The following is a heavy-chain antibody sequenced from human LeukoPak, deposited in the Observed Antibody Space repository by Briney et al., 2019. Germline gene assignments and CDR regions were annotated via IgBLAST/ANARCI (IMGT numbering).Heavy chain of an antibody. CDR1: GFTFSSYA. V-gene: IGHV3-23*01. J-gene: IGHJ4*02. D-gene: IGHD1-26*01. Sequence: GGSLRLSCAASGFTFSSYAMSWVRQAPGKGLEWVSAISGSGGSTYYADSVKGRFTISRDNAKNSLYLQMNSLRAEDTAVYYCARDVGAIHFDYWGQGTLVTVSS. CDR3: ARDVGAIHFDY. CDR2: ISGSGGST.